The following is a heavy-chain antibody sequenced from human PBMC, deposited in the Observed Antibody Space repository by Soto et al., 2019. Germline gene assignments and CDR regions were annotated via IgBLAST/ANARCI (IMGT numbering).Heavy chain of an antibody. CDR2: IYSGGST. V-gene: IGHV3-53*04. D-gene: IGHD7-27*01. CDR1: GFTVSSNY. CDR3: ARERSNWDFKGAFDI. Sequence: GESLRLSCAASGFTVSSNYMSWVRQAPGKGLGWVSVIYSGGSTYYADSVKGRLTISRHNSKNTLYLQMNSLRAEDTAVYYCARERSNWDFKGAFDIWGQGTMVTVSS. J-gene: IGHJ3*02.